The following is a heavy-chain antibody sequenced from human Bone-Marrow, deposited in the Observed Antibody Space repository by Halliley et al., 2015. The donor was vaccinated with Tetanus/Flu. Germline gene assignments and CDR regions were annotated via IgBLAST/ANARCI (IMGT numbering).Heavy chain of an antibody. V-gene: IGHV3-30*18. CDR3: AKDYYDSSGSYYYYYYAMDV. J-gene: IGHJ6*02. Sequence: SYDGSNEYYADSVKGRLTLSRDNSKNTLYLQVSSLRAEDTAVYYCAKDYYDSSGSYYYYYYAMDVWGQGTTVTVSS. CDR2: SYDGSNE. D-gene: IGHD3-22*01.